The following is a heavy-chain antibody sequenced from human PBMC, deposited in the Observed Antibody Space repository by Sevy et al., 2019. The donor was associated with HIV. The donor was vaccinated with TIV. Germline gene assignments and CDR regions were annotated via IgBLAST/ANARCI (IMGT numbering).Heavy chain of an antibody. V-gene: IGHV4-39*01. Sequence: SETLSLTCTVSGGSISSSSYYWGWIRQPPGKGLEWIGSIYYSGSTYYNPSLKSRVTISVDTSKNQFSLKLSSVTAADTAVYYCARAPQGYYDSSGSYYFDYWGRGTLVTVSS. CDR3: ARAPQGYYDSSGSYYFDY. J-gene: IGHJ4*02. D-gene: IGHD3-22*01. CDR1: GGSISSSSYY. CDR2: IYYSGST.